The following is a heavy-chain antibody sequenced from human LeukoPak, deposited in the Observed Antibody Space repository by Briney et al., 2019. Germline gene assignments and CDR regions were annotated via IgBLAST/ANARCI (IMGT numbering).Heavy chain of an antibody. Sequence: AVKVSXKASGGTFSSYAISWGRQGPGEGGEWMGGIIPIFGTANYAQKLQGRVTITTDESTSRAYMEVSSLRSEDTAVYYCARGGDSSGYYPPHYYYSMDVWGKGTTVTVSS. V-gene: IGHV1-69*05. D-gene: IGHD3-22*01. CDR1: GGTFSSYA. CDR3: ARGGDSSGYYPPHYYYSMDV. J-gene: IGHJ6*03. CDR2: IIPIFGTA.